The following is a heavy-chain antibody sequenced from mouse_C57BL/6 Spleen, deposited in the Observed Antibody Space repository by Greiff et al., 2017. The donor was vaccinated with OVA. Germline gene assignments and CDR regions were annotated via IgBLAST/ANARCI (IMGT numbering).Heavy chain of an antibody. CDR2: IWSGGST. J-gene: IGHJ4*01. D-gene: IGHD1-1*01. V-gene: IGHV2-2*01. CDR3: ARGVITTVVEAMDY. Sequence: QVQLQQSGPGLVQPSQSLSITCTVSGFSLTSYGVHWVRQSPGKGLEWMGVIWSGGSTDYNAAFISRLNISKDNAKSQVFFKMNSLQADDKAIYYCARGVITTVVEAMDYWGQGTSVTVSS. CDR1: GFSLTSYG.